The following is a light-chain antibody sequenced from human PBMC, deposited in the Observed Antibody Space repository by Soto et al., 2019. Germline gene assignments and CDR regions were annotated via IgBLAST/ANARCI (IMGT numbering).Light chain of an antibody. V-gene: IGLV2-14*01. J-gene: IGLJ1*01. Sequence: QSVLNQPSSVSGCPGQSLTISFTGNNSVVGGYNYVSWYQQHPCRAPKLMIYDVSIRPSGVSNRFSGSKSGNTASLTISGLQAEDEADYYCSSYTSSSTDVFGTGTKVTVL. CDR2: DVS. CDR3: SSYTSSSTDV. CDR1: NSVVGGYNY.